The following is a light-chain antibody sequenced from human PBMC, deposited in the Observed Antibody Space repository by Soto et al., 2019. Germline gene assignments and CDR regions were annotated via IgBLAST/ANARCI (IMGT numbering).Light chain of an antibody. V-gene: IGKV3-15*01. J-gene: IGKJ5*01. CDR2: GAS. CDR3: QQYNNWPLT. CDR1: QSVSSN. Sequence: PSTLSVSPGESGTLSCRASQSVSSNLAWYQQKPGQAPRLLIYGASSRVTGIPVRFSGSGSGTEFTLTISSLQSEDFAVYYCQQYNNWPLTFGQRARLEIK.